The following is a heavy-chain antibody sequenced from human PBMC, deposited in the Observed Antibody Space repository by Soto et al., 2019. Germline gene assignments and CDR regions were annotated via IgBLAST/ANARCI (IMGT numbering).Heavy chain of an antibody. Sequence: SETLSLTCTVSGGSITIGGYCWSWIRQPPGQGLEWIGYICNSGNTYYNPSLKSRVTTSLDRSKNQFSLKLSSVTAVDTVVYYCASHKAWELLGFDYWGQGTLVTVTS. D-gene: IGHD1-26*01. CDR3: ASHKAWELLGFDY. V-gene: IGHV4-30-2*01. J-gene: IGHJ4*02. CDR1: GGSITIGGYC. CDR2: ICNSGNT.